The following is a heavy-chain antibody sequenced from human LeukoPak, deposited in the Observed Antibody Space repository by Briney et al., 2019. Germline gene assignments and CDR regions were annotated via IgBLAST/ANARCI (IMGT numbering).Heavy chain of an antibody. Sequence: GGSLRLSRAASGFTFSTYWMSGVGQAGGKGVEGVANIKQDGSEKYYVDSVKGRFTISRDNAKNSLYLQMNTLRPEDTAVYYCARERQNKDFWSGGDYWGQGTLVTVSS. CDR2: IKQDGSEK. CDR1: GFTFSTYW. J-gene: IGHJ4*02. CDR3: ARERQNKDFWSGGDY. D-gene: IGHD3-3*01. V-gene: IGHV3-7*01.